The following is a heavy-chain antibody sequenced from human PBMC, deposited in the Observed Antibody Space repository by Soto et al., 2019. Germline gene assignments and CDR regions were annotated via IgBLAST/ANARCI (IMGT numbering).Heavy chain of an antibody. J-gene: IGHJ4*02. CDR3: TSPGPES. Sequence: EVQLLESGGGLVQPGGSLKLSCAASGFTFSGSAMHWVRQASGKGLEWVGRIRSKANSYSTADAASVKGRITISRDDSKNTAYLQMNSLKTEDTAVYSCTSPGPESWGQGTLVTVSS. V-gene: IGHV3-73*02. CDR1: GFTFSGSA. D-gene: IGHD7-27*01. CDR2: IRSKANSYST.